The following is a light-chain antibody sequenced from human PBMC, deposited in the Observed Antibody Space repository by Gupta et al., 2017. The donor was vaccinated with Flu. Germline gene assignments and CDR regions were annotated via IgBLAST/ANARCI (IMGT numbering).Light chain of an antibody. CDR3: QQDNDWPKT. J-gene: IGKJ1*01. CDR1: QNIRNN. Sequence: PATLSVSAGERATLSCRASQNIRNNLAWYQQRPGQAPRLLIFGASTRASGTPARFSGSVSGTEFILTISSLESEDFAVYYCQQDNDWPKTFGQGTKVEIK. V-gene: IGKV3D-15*01. CDR2: GAS.